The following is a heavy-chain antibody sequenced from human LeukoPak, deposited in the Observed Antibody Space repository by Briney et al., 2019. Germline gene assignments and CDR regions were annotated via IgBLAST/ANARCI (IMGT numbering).Heavy chain of an antibody. Sequence: GASVKVSCKASGYTFTSYDINWVRQATGQGLEWMGWMNPNSGNTGYAQKFQGRVTMTRNTSISTAYMELSSLRSEDTAVYYCAVKGSSDYGDYVWWFDPWGQGTLVTVSS. V-gene: IGHV1-8*01. J-gene: IGHJ5*02. CDR2: MNPNSGNT. D-gene: IGHD4-17*01. CDR1: GYTFTSYD. CDR3: AVKGSSDYGDYVWWFDP.